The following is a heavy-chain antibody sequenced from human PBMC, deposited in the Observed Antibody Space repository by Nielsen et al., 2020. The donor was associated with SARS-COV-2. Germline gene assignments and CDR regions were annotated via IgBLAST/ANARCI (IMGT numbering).Heavy chain of an antibody. Sequence: GESLKISCAASGFTFSSYAMSWVRQAPGKGLEWVSAISGSGGSTYYPGSVKGRFTISRENAKNSLYLQMNSLRAGDTAVYYCAREVTWDGMDVWGQGTTVTVSS. D-gene: IGHD2-21*02. V-gene: IGHV3-23*01. CDR3: AREVTWDGMDV. CDR1: GFTFSSYA. CDR2: ISGSGGST. J-gene: IGHJ6*02.